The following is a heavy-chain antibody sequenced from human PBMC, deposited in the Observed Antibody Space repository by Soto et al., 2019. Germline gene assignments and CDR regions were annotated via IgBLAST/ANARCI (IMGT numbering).Heavy chain of an antibody. CDR3: ATYHYGDLRFDY. CDR2: ISYDGSNK. J-gene: IGHJ4*02. Sequence: GGSLRLSCAASGFTFSSYAMHWVRQAPGKGLEWVAVISYDGSNKYYSDSVKGRFTISRDNSKNTLYLQMNSLRAEDTAVYYCATYHYGDLRFDYWGQGTLVTVSS. CDR1: GFTFSSYA. V-gene: IGHV3-30-3*01. D-gene: IGHD4-17*01.